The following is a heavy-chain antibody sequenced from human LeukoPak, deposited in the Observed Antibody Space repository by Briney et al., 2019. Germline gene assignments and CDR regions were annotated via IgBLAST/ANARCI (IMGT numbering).Heavy chain of an antibody. Sequence: PSETLSLTCTVSGGSITSGDYYWSWIRQPAGKGLEYIGRIYSSGSANYNPSLKSRLIISIDASKTRFSLELSSVTAADTAVYYCARASGNCSGSSCYYYHQYIDVWGKGTTVTVSS. CDR2: IYSSGSA. CDR1: GGSITSGDYY. V-gene: IGHV4-61*02. J-gene: IGHJ6*03. CDR3: ARASGNCSGSSCYYYHQYIDV. D-gene: IGHD2-15*01.